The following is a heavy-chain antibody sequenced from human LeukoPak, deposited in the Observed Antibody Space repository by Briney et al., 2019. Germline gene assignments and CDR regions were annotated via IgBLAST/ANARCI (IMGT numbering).Heavy chain of an antibody. D-gene: IGHD3-10*01. Sequence: QPGGSLRLSCAASGFTFSSYGMHWVRQAPGKGLEWVAFIRYDGSNKYYADSVKGRFTISRDNSKNTLYLQMNSLRAEDTAVYYCAKDSDYYGSGSYPYYFDYWGQGTLVTVSS. J-gene: IGHJ4*02. CDR3: AKDSDYYGSGSYPYYFDY. CDR2: IRYDGSNK. V-gene: IGHV3-30*02. CDR1: GFTFSSYG.